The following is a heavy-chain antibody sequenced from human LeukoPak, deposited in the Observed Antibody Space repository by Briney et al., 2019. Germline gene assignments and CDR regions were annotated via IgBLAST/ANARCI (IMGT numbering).Heavy chain of an antibody. CDR2: INSNSGGT. Sequence: ASVKVSCKASGYTFTGYYMHWVRQATGQGLEWMGWINSNSGGTNYAQKFQGRVTMTRDTSISTAYMELSRLRSDDTAVYYCARGVSSSWQHRPHFDYWGQGTLVTVSS. J-gene: IGHJ4*02. D-gene: IGHD6-13*01. CDR1: GYTFTGYY. CDR3: ARGVSSSWQHRPHFDY. V-gene: IGHV1-2*02.